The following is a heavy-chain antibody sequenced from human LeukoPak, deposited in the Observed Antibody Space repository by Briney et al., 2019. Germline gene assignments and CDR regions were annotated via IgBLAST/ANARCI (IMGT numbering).Heavy chain of an antibody. V-gene: IGHV4-34*01. CDR1: GGSFSGYY. CDR3: ARGGYSYGYFSNWFDP. CDR2: INHSGST. J-gene: IGHJ5*02. D-gene: IGHD5-18*01. Sequence: SETLSLTCAVYGGSFSGYYWSWIRQPPGKGLEWIGEINHSGSTTYNPSLKSRVTMSVDTSKNQFSLKLNSVTAADTAVYYCARGGYSYGYFSNWFDPWGQGTLATVSS.